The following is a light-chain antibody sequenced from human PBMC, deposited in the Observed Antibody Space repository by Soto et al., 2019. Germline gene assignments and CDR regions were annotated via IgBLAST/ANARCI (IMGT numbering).Light chain of an antibody. CDR2: DAS. Sequence: DSQMTQSPSSLSASVGDRVTITCHASQDISNYLNWYQQKPGKAPKLLIYDASNLETGVPSRFSGSGSGTDFTFTISSLQPEDIATYYCQQYDNLPLFFGGGTKVDIK. CDR1: QDISNY. CDR3: QQYDNLPLF. J-gene: IGKJ4*01. V-gene: IGKV1-33*01.